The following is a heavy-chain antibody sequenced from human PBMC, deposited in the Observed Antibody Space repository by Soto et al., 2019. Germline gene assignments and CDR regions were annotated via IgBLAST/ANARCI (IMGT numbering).Heavy chain of an antibody. V-gene: IGHV3-48*01. Sequence: PGGSLRLSCAASGFTFSSYSMNWVRQAPGKGLEWVSYISSSSSTIYYADSVKGRFTISRDNAKNSLYLQMNSLRAEDTAVYYCARDGGSEPDYYYGMDVWGQGTTVTVSS. CDR1: GFTFSSYS. D-gene: IGHD2-15*01. CDR3: ARDGGSEPDYYYGMDV. CDR2: ISSSSSTI. J-gene: IGHJ6*02.